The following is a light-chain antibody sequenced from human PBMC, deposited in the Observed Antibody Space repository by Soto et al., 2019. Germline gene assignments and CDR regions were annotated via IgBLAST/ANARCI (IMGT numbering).Light chain of an antibody. V-gene: IGLV1-44*01. CDR2: SNN. Sequence: QLVLTQPPSASGTPGQRVTISCSGSSSNIGSNTVNWYQQLTGTAPKLLIYSNNQRPSGVPDRFSGSKSGTSASLAISGLQSEDEADYYCAAWDDSLNGPVVFGGGTKLTVL. J-gene: IGLJ2*01. CDR3: AAWDDSLNGPVV. CDR1: SSNIGSNT.